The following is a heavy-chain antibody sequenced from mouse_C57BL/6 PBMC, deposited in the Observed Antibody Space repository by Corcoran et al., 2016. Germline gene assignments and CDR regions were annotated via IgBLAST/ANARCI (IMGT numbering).Heavy chain of an antibody. D-gene: IGHD2-1*01. CDR3: ARQQIYYGNPYAMDY. J-gene: IGHJ4*01. Sequence: QIQLQQSGPELVKPGASVKISCKASGYTFTDYYINWVKQRPGQGLEWIGWIYPGSGNTKYNEKFKGKATLTVDTSSSTAYMQLSSLTSEDSAVYLCARQQIYYGNPYAMDYWGQGTSVTVSS. V-gene: IGHV1-84*01. CDR1: GYTFTDYY. CDR2: IYPGSGNT.